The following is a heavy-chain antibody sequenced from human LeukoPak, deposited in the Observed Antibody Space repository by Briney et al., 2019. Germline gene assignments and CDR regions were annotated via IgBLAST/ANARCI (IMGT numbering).Heavy chain of an antibody. D-gene: IGHD6-19*01. V-gene: IGHV3-30-3*01. CDR1: GFTFSSYA. Sequence: GGSLRLSCAASGFTFSSYAMHWVRQAPGKGLEWVAVISYDGSNKYYADSVKGRFTISRDNSKNTLYLQMNSLRAEDTAVYHCARAYSSGWNWFDPWGQGTLVTVSS. CDR3: ARAYSSGWNWFDP. CDR2: ISYDGSNK. J-gene: IGHJ5*02.